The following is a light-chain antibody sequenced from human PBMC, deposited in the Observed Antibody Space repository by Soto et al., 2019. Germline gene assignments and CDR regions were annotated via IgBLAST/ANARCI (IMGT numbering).Light chain of an antibody. Sequence: DVVMTQSPLSLPVNLGQPASISCRSSQSLVHSDGNTYMNWFQQRPGQSPRRLLYRVSNRDSGVPDRFSGSGSGTDFTLNISRVEAEDVGVYYCLQGTHWPWTFGHGTKVDIK. CDR3: LQGTHWPWT. CDR2: RVS. V-gene: IGKV2-30*02. CDR1: QSLVHSDGNTY. J-gene: IGKJ1*01.